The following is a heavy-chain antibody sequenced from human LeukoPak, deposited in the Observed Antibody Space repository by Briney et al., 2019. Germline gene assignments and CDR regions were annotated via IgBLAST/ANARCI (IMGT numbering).Heavy chain of an antibody. Sequence: SEPMSLTKSAGCSFISCCYWWWLRLPPEGLRWWIGYFSYSGSTKYSPSLKGRVTISADTSKNQFSLKLSPVTAADTAVYYCARGMVDTAMATDYWGQGTLVTVSS. J-gene: IGHJ4*02. D-gene: IGHD5-18*01. CDR2: FSYSGST. CDR1: CSFISCCY. V-gene: IGHV4-59*13. CDR3: ARGMVDTAMATDY.